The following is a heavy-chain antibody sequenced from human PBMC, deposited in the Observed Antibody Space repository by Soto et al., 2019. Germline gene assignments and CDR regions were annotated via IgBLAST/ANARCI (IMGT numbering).Heavy chain of an antibody. V-gene: IGHV1-18*01. CDR1: GYTFTSYG. CDR3: ARVIAAAVDFAP. J-gene: IGHJ5*02. CDR2: ISAYNGDT. Sequence: QVQLVQSGAEVKKPGASVKVSCKASGYTFTSYGISWVRQAPGQGLEWMGWISAYNGDTNYAQKLQGRVTVTTDTSPISAYMVLRSLSSDYTALYYSARVIAAAVDFAPGGQGTLVTVSS. D-gene: IGHD6-13*01.